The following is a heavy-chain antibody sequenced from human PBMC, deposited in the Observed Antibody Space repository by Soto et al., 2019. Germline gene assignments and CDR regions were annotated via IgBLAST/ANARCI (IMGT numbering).Heavy chain of an antibody. D-gene: IGHD3-22*01. J-gene: IGHJ4*02. CDR2: MNPNSGNT. V-gene: IGHV1-8*01. CDR1: GYTFTSYD. CDR3: ARGGYYYDSSAYYPPFDY. Sequence: GASVKVSCKASGYTFTSYDINWVRQATGQGLEWMGWMNPNSGNTGYAQKFQGRVTMTRSTSISTAYMELSSLRSEDTAVYYCARGGYYYDSSAYYPPFDYWGQGTLVTVSS.